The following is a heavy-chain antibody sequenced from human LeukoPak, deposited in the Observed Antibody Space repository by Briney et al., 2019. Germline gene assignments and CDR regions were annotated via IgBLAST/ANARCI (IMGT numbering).Heavy chain of an antibody. D-gene: IGHD1-26*01. V-gene: IGHV1-46*01. Sequence: GASVKVSCKPSGYTFTSNYVHWVRQAPGQGLEWMGIINPSGGSTTYAQKFQGRLTMTRDTSTSTVYMELSSLRSEDTAVYYCAKDQRWESPHYLDSWGQGTLVTVSS. CDR3: AKDQRWESPHYLDS. CDR2: INPSGGST. CDR1: GYTFTSNY. J-gene: IGHJ4*02.